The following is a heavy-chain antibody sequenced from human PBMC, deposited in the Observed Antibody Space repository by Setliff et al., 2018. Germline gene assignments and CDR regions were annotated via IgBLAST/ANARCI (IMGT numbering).Heavy chain of an antibody. V-gene: IGHV3-48*01. CDR3: ARGIGTLDISRYFDY. CDR1: GPTLSRYS. D-gene: IGHD5-12*01. CDR2: ISSSNSGM. J-gene: IGHJ4*02. Sequence: GGSLRLSCAAPGPTLSRYSMNWVRQAPGKGLEWISYISSSNSGMYYADSVKGRFTISRDSAKNSVYPQMNSLRAEDTAVYYCARGIGTLDISRYFDYWGQGTLVTVSS.